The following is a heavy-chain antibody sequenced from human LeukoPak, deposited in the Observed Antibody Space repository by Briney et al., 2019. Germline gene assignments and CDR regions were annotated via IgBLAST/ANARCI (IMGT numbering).Heavy chain of an antibody. Sequence: GGSLRLSCVASGFTFSSYNMNWVRQAPGKGLEWVSSISSSSIYIYYADSVKGRFTISRDNAKSSLSLQMNSLRAEDTAVYYCAKSGLNRFDYWGQGTLVTVSS. D-gene: IGHD2-15*01. CDR1: GFTFSSYN. CDR3: AKSGLNRFDY. J-gene: IGHJ4*02. V-gene: IGHV3-21*01. CDR2: ISSSSIYI.